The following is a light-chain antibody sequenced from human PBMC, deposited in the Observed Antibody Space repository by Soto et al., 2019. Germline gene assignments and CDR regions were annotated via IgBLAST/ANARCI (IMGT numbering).Light chain of an antibody. CDR1: QSISSW. CDR3: QQYNTAWT. J-gene: IGKJ1*01. V-gene: IGKV1-5*01. Sequence: EIQMTQSPSTLSASVGDRVTITCRASQSISSWLAWYQQKPGKAPKLLIYDASSLESGVPSRFSGSGSGTEFTLTISSLQPDDFATYYCQQYNTAWTFGQGTKVDIK. CDR2: DAS.